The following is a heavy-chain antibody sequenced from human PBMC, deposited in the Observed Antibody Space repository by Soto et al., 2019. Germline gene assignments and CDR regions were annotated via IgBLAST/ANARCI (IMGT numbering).Heavy chain of an antibody. J-gene: IGHJ4*02. CDR3: AGDGVGATVFFGYFDY. Sequence: GGSLRLSCAASGIIFSGYGMHWVRQAPGNGLEWVAVIRYDGSNIYYADSVKGRFTISRDNSKNTLYLQMNSLRAEDTAVYYCAGDGVGATVFFGYFDYWGQGALVTVSS. CDR2: IRYDGSNI. V-gene: IGHV3-33*01. CDR1: GIIFSGYG. D-gene: IGHD1-26*01.